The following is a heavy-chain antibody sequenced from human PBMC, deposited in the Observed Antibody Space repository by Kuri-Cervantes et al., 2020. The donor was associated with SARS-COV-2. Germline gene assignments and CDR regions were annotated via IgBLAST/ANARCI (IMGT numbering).Heavy chain of an antibody. J-gene: IGHJ2*01. CDR1: GFTFSDYY. CDR2: ISSSGSTI. V-gene: IGHV3-11*04. D-gene: IGHD6-19*01. CDR3: ARAFVRWGVAGHWYFDL. Sequence: GESLKISCAASGFTFSDYYMSWIRQAPGKGLEWVSYISSSGSTIYYADSVKGRFTISRDNAKNSLYLQMNSLRAEDTAVYYCARAFVRWGVAGHWYFDLWGRGTLVTVSS.